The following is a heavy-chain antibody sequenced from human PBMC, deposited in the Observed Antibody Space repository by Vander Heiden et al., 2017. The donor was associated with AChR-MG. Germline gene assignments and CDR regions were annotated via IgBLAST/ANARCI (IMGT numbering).Heavy chain of an antibody. CDR3: TTDYFGTNAFDI. CDR2: IKSKPDGGTT. V-gene: IGHV3-15*01. D-gene: IGHD1-1*01. CDR1: GFTFGNAW. J-gene: IGHJ3*02. Sequence: EVQLVESGGGLVRPGGSRRLSCAASGFTFGNAWMSWVRQAPGKGLEWVGRIKSKPDGGTTDYAAPVKGRFTISRDDSKNTLYLQMNSLKTEDTAVYYCTTDYFGTNAFDIWGQGTMVTVSS.